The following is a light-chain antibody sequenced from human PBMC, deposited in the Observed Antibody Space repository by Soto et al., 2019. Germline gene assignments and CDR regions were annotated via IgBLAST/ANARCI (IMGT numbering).Light chain of an antibody. CDR1: SSDVGTYNY. V-gene: IGLV2-14*01. Sequence: QSALTQPASASGSPGQSITISCTGTSSDVGTYNYVSWYQHRPGKAPKLMIYDVSYRPSGVSNRFSGSKSANTASLTISGLQAEDEADYYCSSYTTSNTQVFGGGTKVTVL. J-gene: IGLJ3*02. CDR3: SSYTTSNTQV. CDR2: DVS.